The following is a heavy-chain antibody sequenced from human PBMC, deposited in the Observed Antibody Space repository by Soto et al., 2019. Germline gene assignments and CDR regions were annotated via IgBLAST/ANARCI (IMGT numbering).Heavy chain of an antibody. Sequence: SVKVSCKASGGTFSSYTISWVRQAPGQGLEWMGRIIPILGIANYAQKFQGRVTITADKSTSTAYMELSSLRSEDTAVYYCARETPDDIVVVPATLPAYYYGMDVWGQGTTVTVSS. V-gene: IGHV1-69*04. D-gene: IGHD2-2*01. CDR1: GGTFSSYT. CDR2: IIPILGIA. J-gene: IGHJ6*02. CDR3: ARETPDDIVVVPATLPAYYYGMDV.